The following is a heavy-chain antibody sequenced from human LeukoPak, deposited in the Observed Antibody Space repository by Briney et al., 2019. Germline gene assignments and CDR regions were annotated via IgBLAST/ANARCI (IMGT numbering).Heavy chain of an antibody. CDR1: GFTFGDYA. CDR3: TRPKISYCSSTSCPKYYYYYYMDV. V-gene: IGHV3-49*04. Sequence: PGRSLRLSCTASGFTFGDYAMSWVRQAPGKGLEWVGFIRSKAYGGTTEYAASVKGRFTISRDDSKSIAYLQMNSLKTEDTAVYYCTRPKISYCSSTSCPKYYYYYYMDVWGKGTTVTVSS. J-gene: IGHJ6*03. CDR2: IRSKAYGGTT. D-gene: IGHD2-2*01.